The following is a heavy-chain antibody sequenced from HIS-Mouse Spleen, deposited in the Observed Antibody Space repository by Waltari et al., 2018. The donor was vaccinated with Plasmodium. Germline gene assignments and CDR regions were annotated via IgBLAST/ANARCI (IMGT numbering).Heavy chain of an antibody. D-gene: IGHD6-13*01. CDR2: IKSKTDDGTT. CDR3: ASSWYWYFDL. CDR1: GFTFSNAW. Sequence: EVQLVESGGGLVKPGGSLRLSCAASGFTFSNAWMSWVRQAPGKGLEWVGRIKSKTDDGTTDYAAPVKGRFTISRDDSKNTLYLQMNSLKTEDTAVYYCASSWYWYFDLWGRGTQVTVSS. J-gene: IGHJ2*01. V-gene: IGHV3-15*01.